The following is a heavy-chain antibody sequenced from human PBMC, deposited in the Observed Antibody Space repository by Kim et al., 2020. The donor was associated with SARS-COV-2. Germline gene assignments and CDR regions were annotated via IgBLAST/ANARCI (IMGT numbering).Heavy chain of an antibody. Sequence: PSLKSLVTISVDKSKNQFSLKLSSVTAADTAVYYCARGVRPAARSPLFDYWGQGTLVTVSS. J-gene: IGHJ4*02. CDR3: ARGVRPAARSPLFDY. V-gene: IGHV4-4*02. D-gene: IGHD2-2*01.